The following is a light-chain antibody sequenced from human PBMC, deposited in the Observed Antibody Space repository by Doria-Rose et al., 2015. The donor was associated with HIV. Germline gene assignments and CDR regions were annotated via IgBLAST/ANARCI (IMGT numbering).Light chain of an antibody. Sequence: DIQVTQSPSSLSASVGDRVTITCRARQGVKNSLAWYQQKGGKVPRLLVYAASKLERGVPSRFSGSGSGTDFNLTITSLQPEDFATYYCQQYHSVALTFGGGTRVEIK. CDR1: QGVKNS. J-gene: IGKJ4*01. V-gene: IGKV1-NL1*01. CDR3: QQYHSVALT. CDR2: AAS.